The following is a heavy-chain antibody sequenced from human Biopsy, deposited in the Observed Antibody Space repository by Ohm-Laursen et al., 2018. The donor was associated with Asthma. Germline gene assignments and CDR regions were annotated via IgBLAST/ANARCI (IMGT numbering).Heavy chain of an antibody. CDR3: AKDKRYSGSYFDY. D-gene: IGHD1-26*01. J-gene: IGHJ4*02. Sequence: SLRLSCAASGFTFSSYGMHWVRQAPGKGLEWVSAISGSGGSTYYADSVKGRFTISRDNSKNTLYLQMNSLRAEDTVVYYCAKDKRYSGSYFDYWGQGTLVTVSS. CDR2: ISGSGGST. CDR1: GFTFSSYG. V-gene: IGHV3-23*01.